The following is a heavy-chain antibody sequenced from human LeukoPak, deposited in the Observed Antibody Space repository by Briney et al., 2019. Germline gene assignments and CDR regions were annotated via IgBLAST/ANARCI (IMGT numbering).Heavy chain of an antibody. V-gene: IGHV1-69*13. CDR3: ARSGSYYYYYYMDV. CDR1: GYTFADYY. D-gene: IGHD1-26*01. Sequence: SVKVSCKASGYTFADYYMHWVRQAPGQGLEWMGGIIPMFGTANYAQKFQGRVTITADESTSTAYMELSSLRSEDTAVYYCARSGSYYYYYYMDVWGKGTTVTISS. CDR2: IIPMFGTA. J-gene: IGHJ6*03.